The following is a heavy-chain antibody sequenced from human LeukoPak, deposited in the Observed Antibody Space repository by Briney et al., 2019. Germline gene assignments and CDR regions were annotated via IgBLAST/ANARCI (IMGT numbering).Heavy chain of an antibody. CDR1: GFPFSSYA. Sequence: GGSLRLSCAASGFPFSSYAMSWVRQAPGKGLEWVSTISGGGDSTYYADSVKGRFTISRDNSKNTLYLQMNSLRAEDTAVYYCAKDRARGGTTNFDYWGQGTLVTVSS. J-gene: IGHJ4*02. CDR3: AKDRARGGTTNFDY. D-gene: IGHD1-7*01. CDR2: ISGGGDST. V-gene: IGHV3-23*01.